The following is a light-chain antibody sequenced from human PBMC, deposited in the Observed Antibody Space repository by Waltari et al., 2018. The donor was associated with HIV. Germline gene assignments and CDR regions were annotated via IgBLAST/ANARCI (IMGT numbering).Light chain of an antibody. Sequence: QSALTPPRSVSGSPGQSVTISCTGTSSDVGTYNYVSWYQQHPGKAPKLILYDVSKRPSGVPDRFSGSKSGNTASLTISGLRVEDEVDYYCCSYAGSSFYVFGTGTQVTVL. CDR2: DVS. CDR3: CSYAGSSFYV. J-gene: IGLJ1*01. V-gene: IGLV2-11*01. CDR1: SSDVGTYNY.